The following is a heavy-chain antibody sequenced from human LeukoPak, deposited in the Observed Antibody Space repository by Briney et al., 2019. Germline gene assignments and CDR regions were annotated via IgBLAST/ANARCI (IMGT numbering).Heavy chain of an antibody. V-gene: IGHV3-30*02. CDR3: AKSRGNYYDTSGYLDY. CDR2: IRYDGSNK. Sequence: GGSLRLSCAASGFTFSDYDMHWVRQAPGKGLEWVVFIRYDGSNKYYADSVKGRFTTSRDNSKNTLYLQMNSLRAEDTAVYNCAKSRGNYYDTSGYLDYWGQGTLVTVSS. D-gene: IGHD3-22*01. J-gene: IGHJ4*02. CDR1: GFTFSDYD.